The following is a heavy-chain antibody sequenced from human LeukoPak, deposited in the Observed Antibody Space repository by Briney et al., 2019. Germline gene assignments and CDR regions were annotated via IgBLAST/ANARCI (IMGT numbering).Heavy chain of an antibody. D-gene: IGHD6-19*01. Sequence: GGYLRLSCAAFSGFAMSWVRQAPGRGLEWVSAINGRGDDTYYPDSVKGRFTISRDNSNNTLYLQMNSLRAEDTAVYYCAKGHRSSSSFFDSWGQGILVTVSS. CDR1: SGFA. V-gene: IGHV3-23*01. CDR3: AKGHRSSSSFFDS. CDR2: INGRGDDT. J-gene: IGHJ4*02.